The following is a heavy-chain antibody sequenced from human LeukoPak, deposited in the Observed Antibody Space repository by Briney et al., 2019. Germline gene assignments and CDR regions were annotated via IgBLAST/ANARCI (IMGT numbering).Heavy chain of an antibody. CDR3: AKQGYGDYVRNDY. CDR1: GFTFSSYA. J-gene: IGHJ4*02. Sequence: QPGGSLRLSCAASGFTFSSYAMSWVRQARGKGLEWVSAISGSGGSTYYADSVKGRFTISRDNSKNTLYLQMNSLKAEDTAVYYCAKQGYGDYVRNDYWGQGTLVTVSS. D-gene: IGHD4-17*01. V-gene: IGHV3-23*01. CDR2: ISGSGGST.